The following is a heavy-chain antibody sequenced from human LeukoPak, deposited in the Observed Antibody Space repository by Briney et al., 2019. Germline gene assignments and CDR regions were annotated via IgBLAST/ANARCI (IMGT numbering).Heavy chain of an antibody. CDR1: GDSISSVSYY. D-gene: IGHD4-23*01. J-gene: IGHJ4*02. CDR3: ASDYGGNSGFDY. CDR2: IYYSGST. Sequence: SETLSLTCTVSGDSISSVSYYWSWIRQPPGKGLEWIGYIYYSGSTNYNPSLKSRVTISVDTSKNQFSLKLSSVTAADTAVYYCASDYGGNSGFDYWGQGTLVTVSS. V-gene: IGHV4-61*01.